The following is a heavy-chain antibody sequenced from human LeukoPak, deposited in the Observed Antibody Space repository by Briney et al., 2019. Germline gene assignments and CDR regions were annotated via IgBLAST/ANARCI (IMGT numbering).Heavy chain of an antibody. D-gene: IGHD4-17*01. CDR1: GFTFSTYS. CDR2: ISSSSSYI. J-gene: IGHJ3*02. V-gene: IGHV3-21*01. CDR3: ATGDYGAFDI. Sequence: GGSLRLSCAASGFTFSTYSMNWVRQAPGKGLEWVSSISSSSSYIYYAVSVKGRFTISRDIAKNSLYLQMNSLRAEDTAVYYCATGDYGAFDIWGQGTMVTVSS.